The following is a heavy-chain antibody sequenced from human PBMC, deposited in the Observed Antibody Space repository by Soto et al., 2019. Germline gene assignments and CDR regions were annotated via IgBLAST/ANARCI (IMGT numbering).Heavy chain of an antibody. V-gene: IGHV1-18*01. D-gene: IGHD6-19*01. J-gene: IGHJ5*02. Sequence: ASVKVSCKASGYTFTSYGISWVRQAPGQGLEWMGWISAYNGNTNYAQKLRGRVTMTTDTSTSTAYMELRSLRSDDTAVYYCARDPPYSSGWYAGFDPWGQGTLVTVSS. CDR2: ISAYNGNT. CDR1: GYTFTSYG. CDR3: ARDPPYSSGWYAGFDP.